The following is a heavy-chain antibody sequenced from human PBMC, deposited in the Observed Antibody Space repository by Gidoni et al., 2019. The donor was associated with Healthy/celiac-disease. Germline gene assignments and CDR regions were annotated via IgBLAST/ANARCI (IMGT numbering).Heavy chain of an antibody. D-gene: IGHD1-26*01. Sequence: QVQLVQSGAEVKKPGASVKVSCKASGSTFTGYYMHWVRQAPGQGLAWIGWINPNSGGTNYAQKFQGRVTMTRDTSISTAYMELSRLRSDDTAVYYCARQTVGATEEYFQHWGQGTLVTVSS. CDR1: GSTFTGYY. V-gene: IGHV1-2*02. CDR3: ARQTVGATEEYFQH. CDR2: INPNSGGT. J-gene: IGHJ1*01.